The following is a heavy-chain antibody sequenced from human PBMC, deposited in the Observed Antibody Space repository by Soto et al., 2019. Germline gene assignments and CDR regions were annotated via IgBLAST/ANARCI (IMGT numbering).Heavy chain of an antibody. Sequence: SVKVSCKASGGTFSSYAISWVRQAPGQGLEWMGGIIPIFGTANYAQKFQGRVTITADESTSTAYMELSSLRSEDTAVYYCARDQRGYSYGYHNYWGQGTLVTVSS. CDR3: ARDQRGYSYGYHNY. CDR1: GGTFSSYA. D-gene: IGHD5-18*01. J-gene: IGHJ4*02. V-gene: IGHV1-69*13. CDR2: IIPIFGTA.